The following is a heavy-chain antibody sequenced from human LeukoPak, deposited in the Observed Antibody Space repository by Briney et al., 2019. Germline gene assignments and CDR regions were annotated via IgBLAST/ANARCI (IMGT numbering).Heavy chain of an antibody. V-gene: IGHV1-69*06. CDR1: GGTFSSYA. D-gene: IGHD4-17*01. CDR3: ARDGDYGDYEGLDY. Sequence: ASVKVSCKASGGTFSSYAISWVRQAPGQGLEWMGGIIPIFGTANYAQKFQGRVTITADKSTSTAYMELRSLRSDDTAVYYCARDGDYGDYEGLDYWGQGTLVTVSS. CDR2: IIPIFGTA. J-gene: IGHJ4*02.